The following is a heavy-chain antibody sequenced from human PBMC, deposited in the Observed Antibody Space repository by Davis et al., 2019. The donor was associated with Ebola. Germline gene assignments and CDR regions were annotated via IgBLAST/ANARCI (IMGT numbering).Heavy chain of an antibody. CDR2: ISGSGGGT. V-gene: IGHV3-23*01. CDR1: GFTFSSYA. CDR3: ARIIVGASRGDDY. Sequence: GESLKISCAASGFTFSSYAMSWVRQAPGKGLEWVSAISGSGGGTYYADSVKGRFTISRDNSKNTLYLQMDSLRAEDTALYYCARIIVGASRGDDYWGQGTLVTVSS. J-gene: IGHJ4*02. D-gene: IGHD1-26*01.